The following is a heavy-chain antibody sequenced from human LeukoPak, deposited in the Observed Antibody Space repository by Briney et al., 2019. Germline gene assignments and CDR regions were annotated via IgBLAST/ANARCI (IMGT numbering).Heavy chain of an antibody. D-gene: IGHD1-26*01. CDR2: IDRSSSTI. Sequence: GGSLRLSCAASGFTFSSYSMDWVRQAPGKGLEWLSYIDRSSSTIYYADSLKGRFTISRDNAKNLLYLQMNSLRVEDTAVYYCARGLAPEVGSTPDYWGQGTLVTVSS. V-gene: IGHV3-48*04. CDR1: GFTFSSYS. J-gene: IGHJ4*02. CDR3: ARGLAPEVGSTPDY.